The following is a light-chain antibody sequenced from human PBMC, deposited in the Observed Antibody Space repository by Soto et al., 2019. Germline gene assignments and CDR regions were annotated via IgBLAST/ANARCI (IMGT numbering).Light chain of an antibody. CDR1: SSDVGGYHD. V-gene: IGLV2-11*01. CDR3: CSYAGSYTLV. CDR2: DVN. Sequence: QSALTQPRSVSGSPGQAVTLSCTGTSSDVGGYHDVSWYQHHPGKAPKIIIYDVNKRPSGVPDRFSGSKSGNTASLTISGLQTEDEAYYYCCSYAGSYTLVFGGGTKLTVL. J-gene: IGLJ2*01.